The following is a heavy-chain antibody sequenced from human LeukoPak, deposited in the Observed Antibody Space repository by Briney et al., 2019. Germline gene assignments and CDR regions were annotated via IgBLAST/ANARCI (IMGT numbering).Heavy chain of an antibody. V-gene: IGHV1-8*03. CDR1: GYTFTSYD. CDR3: ARGRKQRYCSSTSCPSYFDY. J-gene: IGHJ4*02. CDR2: MNPNSGNT. Sequence: ASVKVSCKASGYTFTSYDISWVRQATGQGLEWMGWMNPNSGNTGYAQKFQGRVTITRNTSISTAYMELSSLRSEDTAVYYCARGRKQRYCSSTSCPSYFDYWGQGTLVTVSS. D-gene: IGHD2-2*01.